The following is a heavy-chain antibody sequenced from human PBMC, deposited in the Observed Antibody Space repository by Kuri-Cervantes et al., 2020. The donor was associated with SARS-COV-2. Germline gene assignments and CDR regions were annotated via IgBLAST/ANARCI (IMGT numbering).Heavy chain of an antibody. CDR1: GGTFSSYA. V-gene: IGHV1-69*04. CDR2: IIPILGIA. CDR3: ARGLELRSGYFDY. Sequence: SVKVSCKASGGTFSSYAISWVRQAPGQGLEWMGRIIPILGIANYAQKFQGRVTITADQSTSTAYMELSSLRSEDTAVYYCARGLELRSGYFDYWGQGTLVTVSS. J-gene: IGHJ4*02. D-gene: IGHD1-7*01.